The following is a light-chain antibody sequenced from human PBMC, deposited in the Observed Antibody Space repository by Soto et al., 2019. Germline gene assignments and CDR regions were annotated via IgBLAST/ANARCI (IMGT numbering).Light chain of an antibody. CDR3: QQYSDSPPP. CDR2: GAS. CDR1: QRVSARY. V-gene: IGKV3-20*01. Sequence: IVLTQSPGTLSLSPGDRATLSCRASQRVSARYLAWFHQKPGQAPRLLIFGASARATGIPDRFSGSGSGTAFTLTIDRLEPEDFAMYYCQQYSDSPPPFGQGTKLELK. J-gene: IGKJ1*01.